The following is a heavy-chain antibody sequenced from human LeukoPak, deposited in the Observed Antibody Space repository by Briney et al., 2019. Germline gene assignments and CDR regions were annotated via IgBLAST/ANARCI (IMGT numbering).Heavy chain of an antibody. J-gene: IGHJ4*02. V-gene: IGHV1-46*01. Sequence: ASVKVSCKASGYTFTSYYMHWVRQAPGQGLEWMGIINPSGGSTSYAQKFQGRVTMTRDTSTSAVYMELSSLRSEDTAVYYCARRPRGGYFDYWGQGTLVTVSS. CDR1: GYTFTSYY. CDR3: ARRPRGGYFDY. CDR2: INPSGGST. D-gene: IGHD3-22*01.